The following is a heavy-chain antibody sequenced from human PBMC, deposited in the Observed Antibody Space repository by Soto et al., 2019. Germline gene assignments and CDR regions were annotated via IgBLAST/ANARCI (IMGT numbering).Heavy chain of an antibody. CDR2: IIPIFGTA. CDR1: GGTFSSYA. J-gene: IGHJ6*02. D-gene: IGHD2-8*01. V-gene: IGHV1-69*13. Sequence: SVKVSCKASGGTFSSYAISWVRQAPGQGLEWMGGIIPIFGTANYAQKFQGRVTITADESTSTASMELTRLTSDDTAIYYCARGDSTDCSNGVCSFFYNHDMDVWGQGTTVTVSS. CDR3: ARGDSTDCSNGVCSFFYNHDMDV.